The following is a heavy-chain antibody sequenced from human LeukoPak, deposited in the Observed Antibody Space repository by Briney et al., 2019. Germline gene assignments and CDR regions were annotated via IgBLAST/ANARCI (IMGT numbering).Heavy chain of an antibody. J-gene: IGHJ6*03. Sequence: SETLSLTCAVSGGSITNYYWSWIRQPPGKGLEWIGYIYYTGSANYNTSLESRVTFSVDTSKNQLSLKLSSVTAADTAVYYCARDGSGSYYNSYYYYYMDVWGKGTTVTISS. CDR3: ARDGSGSYYNSYYYYYMDV. V-gene: IGHV4-59*12. CDR2: IYYTGSA. CDR1: GGSITNYY. D-gene: IGHD3-10*01.